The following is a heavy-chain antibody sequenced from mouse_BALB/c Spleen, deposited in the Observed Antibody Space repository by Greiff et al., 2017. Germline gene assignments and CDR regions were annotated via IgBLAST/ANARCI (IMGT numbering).Heavy chain of an antibody. J-gene: IGHJ1*01. CDR3: ASAYYGNPYWYFDV. CDR2: INPSNGRT. CDR1: GYTFTSYW. Sequence: VQLQQPGAELVKPGASVKLSCKASGYTFTSYWMHWVKQRPGQGLEWIGEINPSNGRTNYNEKFKSKATLTVDKSSSTAYMQLSSLTSEDSAVYYCASAYYGNPYWYFDVWGAGTTVTVSS. D-gene: IGHD2-10*01. V-gene: IGHV1S81*02.